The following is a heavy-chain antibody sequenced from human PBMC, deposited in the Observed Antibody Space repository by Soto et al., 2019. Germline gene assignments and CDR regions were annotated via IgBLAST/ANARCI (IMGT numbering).Heavy chain of an antibody. V-gene: IGHV4-39*01. Sequence: SETLSLTCTVSGGSISSSSYYWGWIRQPPGKGLEWIGSIYYSGSTYYNPSLKSRVTISVDTSKNQFSLKLSSVTAADTAVYYCATWTWLVPFDYWGQGTLVTVSS. CDR2: IYYSGST. CDR3: ATWTWLVPFDY. D-gene: IGHD6-19*01. CDR1: GGSISSSSYY. J-gene: IGHJ4*02.